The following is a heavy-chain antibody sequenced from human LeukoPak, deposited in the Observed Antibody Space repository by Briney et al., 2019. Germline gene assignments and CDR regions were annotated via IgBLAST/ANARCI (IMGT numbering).Heavy chain of an antibody. Sequence: SETLSLTCTVSGGSISSYYWSWIRQPPGKGLEWIGYIYYSGSTNYNPSLKSRVTISVDTSKNQFSLKLSSVTAADTAFYYCAKVRGVGTHIWLLPWDLWGQGTLVTVSS. D-gene: IGHD3-10*01. CDR2: IYYSGST. V-gene: IGHV4-59*08. CDR1: GGSISSYY. CDR3: AKVRGVGTHIWLLPWDL. J-gene: IGHJ1*01.